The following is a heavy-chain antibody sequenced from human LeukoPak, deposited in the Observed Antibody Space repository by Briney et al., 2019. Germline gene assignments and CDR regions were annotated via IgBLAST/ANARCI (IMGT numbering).Heavy chain of an antibody. V-gene: IGHV3-7*01. J-gene: IGHJ6*02. Sequence: GGSLRLFCAASGFTFSSYWMSWVRQAPGKGLEWVANIKSDGSEKNYVDSVKGRFTISRDNAKNSLYLQMNSLRAEDTAVFYCAGFRWGYGLDVWGQGTTVTVSS. CDR1: GFTFSSYW. CDR2: IKSDGSEK. D-gene: IGHD3-16*01. CDR3: AGFRWGYGLDV.